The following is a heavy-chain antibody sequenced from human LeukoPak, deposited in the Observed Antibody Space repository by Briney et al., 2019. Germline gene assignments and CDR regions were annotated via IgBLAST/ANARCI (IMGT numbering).Heavy chain of an antibody. V-gene: IGHV4-34*01. CDR1: NGFFSGYF. CDR2: INHSGNT. J-gene: IGHJ6*03. D-gene: IGHD6-13*01. Sequence: PSETLSLTCAIDNGFFSGYFWSWIRQPPGKGLEWIGEINHSGNTNYNPSLKSRVSMSVDTSKNQFSLKLSSVTAADTAVYYCARTTEAHSWQTRYYSYYMDVWGKGTTVTVSS. CDR3: ARTTEAHSWQTRYYSYYMDV.